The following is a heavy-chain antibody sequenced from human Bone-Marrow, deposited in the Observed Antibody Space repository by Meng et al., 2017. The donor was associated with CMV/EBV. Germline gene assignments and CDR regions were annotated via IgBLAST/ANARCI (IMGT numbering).Heavy chain of an antibody. CDR2: IGMSGTTI. CDR1: GFTFSSYS. CDR3: ANDVFEF. Sequence: GESLKISCAASGFTFSSYSMNWVRQAPGRGLEGISYIGMSGTTIYYADSVKGRFTISRDNPKNSLYLQMNGLRAEDTAMYYCANDVFEFWGQGTRVTVSS. J-gene: IGHJ3*01. V-gene: IGHV3-48*04.